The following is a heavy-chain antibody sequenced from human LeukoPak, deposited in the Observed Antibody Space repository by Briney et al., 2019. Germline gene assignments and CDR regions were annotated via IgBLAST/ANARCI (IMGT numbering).Heavy chain of an antibody. Sequence: RASQTLSLTCTVSGGSISSGGYYWSWIRQHPGKGLEWIGYIYYSGSTYYNPSLKSRVTISVDTSKNQFSLKLSSVTAADTAVYYCARERQQLAHKYFDYWGQGTLVTVSS. J-gene: IGHJ4*02. D-gene: IGHD6-13*01. CDR3: ARERQQLAHKYFDY. CDR2: IYYSGST. V-gene: IGHV4-31*03. CDR1: GGSISSGGYY.